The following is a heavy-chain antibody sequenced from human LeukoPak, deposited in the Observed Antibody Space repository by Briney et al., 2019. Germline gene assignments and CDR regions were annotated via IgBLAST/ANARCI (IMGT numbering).Heavy chain of an antibody. J-gene: IGHJ4*02. V-gene: IGHV1-18*01. Sequence: GASVKVSCKASGYTFTSYGISWVRQAPGQGLEWMGWISAYNGNTNYAQKLQGRVTMTTDTSTSTAYMELRSLRSDDTAVYYCARRGCSSTSCYSNDYWGQGTLVTVSS. CDR3: ARRGCSSTSCYSNDY. D-gene: IGHD2-2*01. CDR2: ISAYNGNT. CDR1: GYTFTSYG.